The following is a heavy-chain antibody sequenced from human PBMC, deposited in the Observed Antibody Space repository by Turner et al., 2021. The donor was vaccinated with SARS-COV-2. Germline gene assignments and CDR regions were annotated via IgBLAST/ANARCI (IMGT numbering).Heavy chain of an antibody. CDR2: FDPEDGET. J-gene: IGHJ5*02. CDR3: ATGYQLRVNWFDP. D-gene: IGHD2-2*01. V-gene: IGHV1-24*01. CDR1: GYTLTELS. Sequence: QVQLVQSGAEMKKPGASVKVSCKISGYTLTELSMYWVRQAPGKGLEWMGGFDPEDGETIYAQNFQGRVTMTEDTSTDTAYMELSRLRSEDTAVYFCATGYQLRVNWFDPWGQGTLVTVSS.